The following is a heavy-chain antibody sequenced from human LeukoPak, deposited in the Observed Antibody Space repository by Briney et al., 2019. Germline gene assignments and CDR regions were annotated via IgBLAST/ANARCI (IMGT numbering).Heavy chain of an antibody. CDR1: GYTFTSYG. CDR2: ISAYNGNT. D-gene: IGHD6-13*01. J-gene: IGHJ5*02. V-gene: IGHV1-18*01. Sequence: ASVKVSCKASGYTFTSYGITWVRQAPGQGLEWMGWISAYNGNTNYAQKLQGRVTMTTDTSTSTAYMELRRLRSDDTAMYYCARDQVPITAALTNWFDPWGQGTLVTVSS. CDR3: ARDQVPITAALTNWFDP.